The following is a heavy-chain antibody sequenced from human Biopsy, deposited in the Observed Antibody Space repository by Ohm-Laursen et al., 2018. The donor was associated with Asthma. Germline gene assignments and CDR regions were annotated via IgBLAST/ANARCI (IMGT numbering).Heavy chain of an antibody. CDR2: IYYSGST. J-gene: IGHJ4*02. CDR1: GGYMRSGNYY. Sequence: SDTLSLTCGLSSGSGGYMRSGNYYWGWIRRPPGKGLEFIGTIYYSGSTYSNPSLKSQVTLSADASKNQLPLKLTSVTAADTAVYYCVSPTGYWGQGTRVTVSS. D-gene: IGHD1-14*01. V-gene: IGHV4-39*01. CDR3: VSPTGY.